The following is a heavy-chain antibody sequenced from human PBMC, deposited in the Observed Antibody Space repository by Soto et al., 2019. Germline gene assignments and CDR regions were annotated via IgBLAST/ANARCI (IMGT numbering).Heavy chain of an antibody. D-gene: IGHD2-8*01. CDR1: GFTFSNYA. Sequence: EVQLLESGGGLVQPGESLRLSCAASGFTFSNYAMSCVRQAPGKGLEWVSTITSSGGSTYYADSVKGRFTISRDNSKKTLYLQMNSLRAEDTAVYYCANYPTLYAPTYNWFDPWGQGTLVTVSS. CDR3: ANYPTLYAPTYNWFDP. CDR2: ITSSGGST. V-gene: IGHV3-23*01. J-gene: IGHJ5*02.